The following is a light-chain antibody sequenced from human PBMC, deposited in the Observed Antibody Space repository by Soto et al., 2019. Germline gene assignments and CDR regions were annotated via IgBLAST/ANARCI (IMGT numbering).Light chain of an antibody. Sequence: EIVLTQSPATLSLSPGERATLSCRASQSVSSYLAWYQQKPGQAPRLLIYDASNMATGIPARFSGSGSGTDFTLTISSLEPEDFAVYYCQQHSNWPPTVTFGQGTRLEIK. V-gene: IGKV3-11*01. CDR3: QQHSNWPPTVT. CDR2: DAS. J-gene: IGKJ5*01. CDR1: QSVSSY.